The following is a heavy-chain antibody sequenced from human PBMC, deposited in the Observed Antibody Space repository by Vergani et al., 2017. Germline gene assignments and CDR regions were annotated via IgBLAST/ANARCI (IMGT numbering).Heavy chain of an antibody. CDR3: ARAGGSRYYYYYMDG. Sequence: QVQLVESGGGLVKPGGSLRLSCAASGFPFRDYYMSWIRQAPGPGLAWVSYISSSGRTIYYADSVKGRFTISRDNAKNSLYLQMNSLRAEDTAVYYCARAGGSRYYYYYMDGWGRGSTVTVSS. CDR2: ISSSGRTI. J-gene: IGHJ6*03. V-gene: IGHV3-11*01. D-gene: IGHD6-19*01. CDR1: GFPFRDYY.